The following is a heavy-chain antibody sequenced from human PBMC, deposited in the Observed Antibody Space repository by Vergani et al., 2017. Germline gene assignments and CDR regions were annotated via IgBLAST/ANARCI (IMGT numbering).Heavy chain of an antibody. CDR2: IKQDGSEK. Sequence: EVQLVESGGGLVQPGGSLRLSCAASGFTFSSYWMSWVRQAPGKGLEWVANIKQDGSEKYYVDSVKGRFTISRDNAKNSLYLQMNSLRAEDTAVYYCAGAGGYDILTGYYIPYYCGMDVWGQGTTVTVSS. CDR1: GFTFSSYW. CDR3: AGAGGYDILTGYYIPYYCGMDV. D-gene: IGHD3-9*01. V-gene: IGHV3-7*02. J-gene: IGHJ6*02.